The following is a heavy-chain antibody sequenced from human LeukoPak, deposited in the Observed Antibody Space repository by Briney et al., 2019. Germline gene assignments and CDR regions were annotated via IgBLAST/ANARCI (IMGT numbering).Heavy chain of an antibody. CDR1: GYTFASYA. D-gene: IGHD3-3*01. CDR2: INTNTGNP. Sequence: GASVEVSCKASGYTFASYAMNWVRQAPGQGLEWMGWINTNTGNPTYAQGFTGRFVFSLDTSVSTAYLQISSLKAEDTAVYYCARDTGRFGVVIRPDYWGQGTLVTVSS. CDR3: ARDTGRFGVVIRPDY. V-gene: IGHV7-4-1*02. J-gene: IGHJ4*02.